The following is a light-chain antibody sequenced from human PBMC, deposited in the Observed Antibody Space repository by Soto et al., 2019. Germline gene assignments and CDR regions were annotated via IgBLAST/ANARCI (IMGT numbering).Light chain of an antibody. J-gene: IGLJ1*01. CDR1: SSDIGTYNL. CDR3: CSYAGSGTDNYV. V-gene: IGLV2-23*01. CDR2: EGI. Sequence: QSALTQPASVSGSPGQSITISCTGTSSDIGTYNLVSWYQHYPDKAPKLMIYEGIKRPSGVSNRFSGSKSGNTAFLTISGLQAEDEADYYCCSYAGSGTDNYVFGSGTKVT.